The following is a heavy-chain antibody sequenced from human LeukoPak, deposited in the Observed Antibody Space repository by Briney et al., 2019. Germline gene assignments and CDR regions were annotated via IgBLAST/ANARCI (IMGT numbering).Heavy chain of an antibody. CDR3: ARVLRGPYGSGSYYQGFDY. Sequence: SQTLSLTCTVSGGSISSGDYYWSWIRQPPGKGLEWIGYIYYSGSTYYNPSLKSRVTISVDTSKNQFSLKLSSVTAADTAVYYCARVLRGPYGSGSYYQGFDYWGQGTLVTVSS. D-gene: IGHD3-10*01. CDR2: IYYSGST. CDR1: GGSISSGDYY. V-gene: IGHV4-30-4*01. J-gene: IGHJ4*02.